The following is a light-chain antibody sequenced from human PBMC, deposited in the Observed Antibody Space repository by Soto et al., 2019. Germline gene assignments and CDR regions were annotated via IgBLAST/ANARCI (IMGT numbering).Light chain of an antibody. CDR3: QHRPNWPLT. V-gene: IGKV3-11*01. CDR2: DAS. J-gene: IGKJ4*01. Sequence: EIVLTQSPATLSLSPGERTTLSCRASQSISSHLAWYQQKPGQAPRLLIYDASNMATGIPARFSGSGSGTDFTLTINSLEPEDCAVYYCQHRPNWPLTHGGGTKVEIK. CDR1: QSISSH.